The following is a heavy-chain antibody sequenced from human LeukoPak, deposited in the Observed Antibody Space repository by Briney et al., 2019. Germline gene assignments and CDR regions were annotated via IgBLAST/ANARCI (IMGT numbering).Heavy chain of an antibody. J-gene: IGHJ4*02. CDR3: AIGLGYCSGGSCYS. V-gene: IGHV3-23*01. CDR1: GFTFSSYA. CDR2: ISGSGGST. D-gene: IGHD2-15*01. Sequence: PSGGSLRLSCAASGFTFSSYAMSWVRQAPGKGLEWVSAISGSGGSTYYADSVKGRFTISRDNSKNTLYLQTNSLRAEDTAVYYCAIGLGYCSGGSCYSWGQGTLVTVSS.